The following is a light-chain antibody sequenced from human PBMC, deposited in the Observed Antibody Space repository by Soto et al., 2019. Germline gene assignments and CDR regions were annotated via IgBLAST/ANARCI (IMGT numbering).Light chain of an antibody. Sequence: EILLTQSPATLYLSPGERATLSCRASQSVSNYLAWYRQKPGQAPRLLIYGASNRAPGIPATFSGSGSGTDFTLTISSLEPEDFAVYFCQQRNNWPGTWTFGQGTKVDIK. V-gene: IGKV3-11*01. CDR2: GAS. J-gene: IGKJ1*01. CDR1: QSVSNY. CDR3: QQRNNWPGTWT.